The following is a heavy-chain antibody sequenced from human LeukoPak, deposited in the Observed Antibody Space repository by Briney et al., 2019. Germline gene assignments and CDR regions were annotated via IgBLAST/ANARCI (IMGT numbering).Heavy chain of an antibody. CDR3: ARDRGSGSGYYPTEYYFDY. J-gene: IGHJ4*02. V-gene: IGHV4-61*02. CDR2: IYPSGST. CDR1: GGSISSGSYH. Sequence: SETLSLTCTVSGGSISSGSYHWSWIRQPAGKALEWIGRIYPSGSTNYNPSLKSRVTISVDTSKNQFSLKLSSVTAADTAVYYCARDRGSGSGYYPTEYYFDYWGQGTLVTVSS. D-gene: IGHD3-22*01.